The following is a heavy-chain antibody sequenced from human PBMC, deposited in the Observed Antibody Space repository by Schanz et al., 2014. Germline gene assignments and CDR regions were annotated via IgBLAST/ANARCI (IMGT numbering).Heavy chain of an antibody. J-gene: IGHJ4*02. CDR2: IYGGST. CDR3: ARTTNPFNFDSWPYLDY. V-gene: IGHV3-66*01. D-gene: IGHD3-9*01. Sequence: EVQLVESGGGLVQPGGSLRLSCAASGFTVSSNYRSWVRQAPGKGLEWVSFIYGGSTYYTDSVKGRFTISRDNSKNTLYLQMNSLRAEDTAVYYCARTTNPFNFDSWPYLDYWGQGTLVTVSS. CDR1: GFTVSSNY.